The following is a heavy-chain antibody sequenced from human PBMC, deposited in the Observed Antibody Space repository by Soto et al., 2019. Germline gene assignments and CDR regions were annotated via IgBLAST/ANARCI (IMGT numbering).Heavy chain of an antibody. CDR3: ARGRNYDILTGPGRIDP. D-gene: IGHD3-9*01. CDR1: GGSISSGGYS. Sequence: QLQLQESGSGLVKPSQTLSLTCAVSGGSISSGGYSWSWIRQPPGKGLEWIGYIYHSGSTYYNPSLKSRFTISVDRSKNQFSLKLSSVTAADTAVYYWARGRNYDILTGPGRIDPWGQGTLVTVSS. J-gene: IGHJ5*02. V-gene: IGHV4-30-2*01. CDR2: IYHSGST.